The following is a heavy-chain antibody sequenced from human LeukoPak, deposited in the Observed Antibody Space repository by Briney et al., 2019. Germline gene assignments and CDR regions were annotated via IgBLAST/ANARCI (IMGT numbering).Heavy chain of an antibody. CDR1: GFTFSSYE. CDR3: ARDGPVLRPREL. V-gene: IGHV3-48*03. Sequence: GGSLRLSCAASGFTFSSYEMNWVRQAPGKGLEWVSYISSSGSTIYYADSVKGRFTISRGNAKNSLYLQMNSLRAEDTAVYYCARDGPVLRPRELWGQGTLVTVSS. J-gene: IGHJ4*02. CDR2: ISSSGSTI. D-gene: IGHD3-3*01.